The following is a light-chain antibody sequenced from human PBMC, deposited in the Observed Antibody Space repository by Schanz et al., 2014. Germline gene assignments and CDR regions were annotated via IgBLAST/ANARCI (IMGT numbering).Light chain of an antibody. J-gene: IGKJ2*01. Sequence: DIVMTQSPLSLPVTPGEPASISCRSSQSLLQSNGYNYLDWYLQKPGQPPQLLIYLGSNRASGVPDRFSGSGSGTDFTLKISRVEAEDVGVYYCMQALPGSYTFGQGTKLETK. CDR1: QSLLQSNGYNY. CDR3: MQALPGSYT. CDR2: LGS. V-gene: IGKV2-28*01.